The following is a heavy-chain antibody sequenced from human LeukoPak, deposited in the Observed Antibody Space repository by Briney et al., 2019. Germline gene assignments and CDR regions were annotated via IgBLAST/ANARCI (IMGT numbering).Heavy chain of an antibody. D-gene: IGHD5-12*01. J-gene: IGHJ5*02. V-gene: IGHV1-18*01. CDR3: ARYLQSRVDSNWFDP. CDR1: GYTFTSYG. Sequence: ASVKVPCKASGYTFTSYGISWVRQAPGQGLEWMGWISAYNGNTNYAQKLQGRVTMTTDTSTSTAYMELRSLRSDDTAVYYCARYLQSRVDSNWFDPWGQGTLVTVSS. CDR2: ISAYNGNT.